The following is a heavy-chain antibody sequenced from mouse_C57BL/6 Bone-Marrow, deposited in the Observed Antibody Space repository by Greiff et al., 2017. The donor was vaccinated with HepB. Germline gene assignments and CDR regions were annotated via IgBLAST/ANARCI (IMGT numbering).Heavy chain of an antibody. CDR1: GFTFSDYY. J-gene: IGHJ4*01. V-gene: IGHV5-12*01. CDR2: ISNGGGST. Sequence: EVQLVESGGGLVQPGGSLKLSCAASGFTFSDYYMYWVRQTPEKRLEWVAYISNGGGSTYYPDTVKGRFTISRDNAKNTLYLQMSRLKSEDTAMYYCARQNGYYDYDVAMDYWGQGTSVTVSS. D-gene: IGHD2-4*01. CDR3: ARQNGYYDYDVAMDY.